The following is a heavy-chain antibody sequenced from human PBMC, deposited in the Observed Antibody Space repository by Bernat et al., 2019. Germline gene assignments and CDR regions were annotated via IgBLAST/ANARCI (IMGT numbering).Heavy chain of an antibody. D-gene: IGHD6-6*01. CDR1: GFNFKNFG. CDR3: AKSSAWSHWYFDL. Sequence: EMQLLESGGGLVQPGGSLRLSCAASGFNFKNFGMSWVRQAPGKGLEWVSPISSGGTTYYADSVKGRFTISGDNNNNTLYLQLNSLRVEDTAVYYCAKSSAWSHWYFDLWGRGTLVTVSS. J-gene: IGHJ2*01. V-gene: IGHV3-23*01. CDR2: ISSGGTT.